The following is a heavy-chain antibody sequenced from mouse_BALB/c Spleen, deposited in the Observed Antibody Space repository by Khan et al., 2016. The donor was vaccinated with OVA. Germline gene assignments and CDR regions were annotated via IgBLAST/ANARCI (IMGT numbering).Heavy chain of an antibody. CDR3: ARRGYDYGRGALFAY. V-gene: IGHV2-2*02. D-gene: IGHD2-4*01. Sequence: QVQLKESGPGLVAPSQSLSITCTVSDFSLDNYSIHWIRQSPGKGLEWLGVIWSAGSTDYNAAFISRLTITKDNSRSQVFFQVNSLQPNDTALYYCARRGYDYGRGALFAYRGQETLVTDSA. CDR1: DFSLDNYS. CDR2: IWSAGST. J-gene: IGHJ3*01.